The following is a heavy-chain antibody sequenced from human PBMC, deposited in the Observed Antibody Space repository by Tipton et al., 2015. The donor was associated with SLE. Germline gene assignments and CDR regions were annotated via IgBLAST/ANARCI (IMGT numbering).Heavy chain of an antibody. J-gene: IGHJ4*02. Sequence: TLSLTCTVSRGSISGYYWSWIRQPPGKGLEWIGYIYYSGGTNYNPSLKSRVTMSVDTSKNQFSLQLNSVTPEDTAVYYCARAPGVPAFFDYWGQGTLVTVSS. CDR1: RGSISGYY. D-gene: IGHD7-27*01. CDR3: ARAPGVPAFFDY. CDR2: IYYSGGT. V-gene: IGHV4-59*12.